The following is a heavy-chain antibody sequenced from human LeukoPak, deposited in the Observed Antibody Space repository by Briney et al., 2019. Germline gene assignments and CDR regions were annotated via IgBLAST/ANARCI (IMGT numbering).Heavy chain of an antibody. CDR1: GFTFSSYA. J-gene: IGHJ1*01. CDR2: ISGSGGST. D-gene: IGHD4-17*01. Sequence: PGGSLRLSCAASGFTFSSYAMSWVRQAPGKGLEWVSAISGSGGSTYYADSVKGRFTISRDNSKNTLYLQMNSLRAEDTAVYCCAKVPDYGDYEYFQHWGQGTLVTVSS. CDR3: AKVPDYGDYEYFQH. V-gene: IGHV3-23*01.